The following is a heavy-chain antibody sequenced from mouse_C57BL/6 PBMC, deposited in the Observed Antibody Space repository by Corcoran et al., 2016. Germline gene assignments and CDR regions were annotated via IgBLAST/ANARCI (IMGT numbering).Heavy chain of an antibody. J-gene: IGHJ4*01. V-gene: IGHV9-3*01. CDR2: INTYSGVP. D-gene: IGHD1-1*01. Sequence: QIQLVQSGPALKKPGETVTISCKTSGYTFTTYGMSWVKQAPGKGLKWMVWINTYSGVPTYADDFKGRFAFSLETSASTAYLQINNLKNEDTATYFCARGYYGSSYYAMDYWGQGTSVTVSS. CDR1: GYTFTTYG. CDR3: ARGYYGSSYYAMDY.